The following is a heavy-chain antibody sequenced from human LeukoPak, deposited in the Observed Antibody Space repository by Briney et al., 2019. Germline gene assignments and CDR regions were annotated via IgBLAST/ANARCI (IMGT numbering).Heavy chain of an antibody. Sequence: PGGSLRLSCAASGFTSGIYSMNWVRQAPGKGLEWVANIKQDGSEKYYVDSVKGRFTISRDNAKNSLYLQMNSLRAEDTAVYYCARDLGGYYYGMDVWGQGTTVTVSS. D-gene: IGHD3-16*01. CDR2: IKQDGSEK. CDR1: GFTSGIYS. CDR3: ARDLGGYYYGMDV. V-gene: IGHV3-7*01. J-gene: IGHJ6*02.